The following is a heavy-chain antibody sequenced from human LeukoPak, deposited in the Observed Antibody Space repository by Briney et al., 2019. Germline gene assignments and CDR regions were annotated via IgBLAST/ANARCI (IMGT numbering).Heavy chain of an antibody. CDR1: GYSFTSYW. D-gene: IGHD3-22*01. CDR2: IYPGDSDT. CDR3: ARYSYYDSSGLDY. V-gene: IGHV5-51*01. J-gene: IGHJ4*02. Sequence: GGSLKISCKGSGYSFTSYWIGWVRQMPGKGLEWMGIIYPGDSDTRYSPSFQGQVTISADKSISTAYLQWSSLKASDTAMYYCARYSYYDSSGLDYWGQGTLVTVSS.